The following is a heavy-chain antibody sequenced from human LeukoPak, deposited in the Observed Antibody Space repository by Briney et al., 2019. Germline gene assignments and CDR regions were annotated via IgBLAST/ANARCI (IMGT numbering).Heavy chain of an antibody. CDR3: ARSTCSGGSCYLDDY. D-gene: IGHD2-15*01. Sequence: SVKVSCKASGGTFSSYAISWVRQAPGQGLEWMGGIIPIFGTANYAQKFQGRVTITADESTSTAYMELSSLRSEDTAVYYCARSTCSGGSCYLDDYWGQGTWSPSPQ. CDR2: IIPIFGTA. J-gene: IGHJ4*02. V-gene: IGHV1-69*13. CDR1: GGTFSSYA.